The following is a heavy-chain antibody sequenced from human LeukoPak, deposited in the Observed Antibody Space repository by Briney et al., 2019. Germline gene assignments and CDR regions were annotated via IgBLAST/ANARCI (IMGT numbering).Heavy chain of an antibody. V-gene: IGHV3-23*01. D-gene: IGHD3-16*01. CDR2: ISGSGGST. J-gene: IGHJ4*02. Sequence: GGSLRLSCAASGFTFSSYAMGWVRQAPGKGLEWVSAISGSGGSTYYADSVKGRFTISRDNSKNTLYLQMNSLRTEDTAVYYCARDWGLRLGLDYWGQGTLVTVSS. CDR1: GFTFSSYA. CDR3: ARDWGLRLGLDY.